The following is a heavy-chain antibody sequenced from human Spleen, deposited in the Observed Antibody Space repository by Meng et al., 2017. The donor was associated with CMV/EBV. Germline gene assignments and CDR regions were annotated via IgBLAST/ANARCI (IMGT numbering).Heavy chain of an antibody. CDR1: GFSLKNAGMR. J-gene: IGHJ3*01. CDR3: ARFYSASPKDPFDV. Sequence: SGPTLAKPKQPLTLTCSFSGFSLKNAGMRVSWIRQPPGEALEWLGRIDWDDEKFYKTSLKSRLTISKDTSKNLVVLTMTNMDPTDPATCYCARFYSASPKDPFDVWGQGTLVTVSS. V-gene: IGHV2-70D*14. D-gene: IGHD4-11*01. CDR2: IDWDDEK.